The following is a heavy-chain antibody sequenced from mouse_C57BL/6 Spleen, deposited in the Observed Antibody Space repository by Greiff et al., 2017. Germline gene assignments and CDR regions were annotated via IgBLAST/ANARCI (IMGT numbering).Heavy chain of an antibody. V-gene: IGHV2-2*01. CDR3: ARNHGSSPYWYFDV. CDR1: GFSLTSYG. J-gene: IGHJ1*03. CDR2: IWSGGST. Sequence: VQLQQSGPGLVQPSQSLSITCPVSGFSLTSYGVHWVRQSPGKGLEWLGVIWSGGSTDYNAALISRLSISKDNSKSQVFFKMNSLQADDTAIYYWARNHGSSPYWYFDVWGTGTTVTVSS. D-gene: IGHD1-1*01.